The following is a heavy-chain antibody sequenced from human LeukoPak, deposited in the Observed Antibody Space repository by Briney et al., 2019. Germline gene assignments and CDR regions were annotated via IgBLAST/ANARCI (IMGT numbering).Heavy chain of an antibody. D-gene: IGHD5-18*01. V-gene: IGHV4-59*08. Sequence: PSETLSLICTVSGGSISTYYWSWIRQPPGKGLEWIGYIYYSGSINYNPSLKSRVTISVDTSKNRFSLKLSSVTAADTAVYYCARSRGYSYGTTFLDYWGQGTLVTVSS. CDR3: ARSRGYSYGTTFLDY. J-gene: IGHJ4*02. CDR2: IYYSGSI. CDR1: GGSISTYY.